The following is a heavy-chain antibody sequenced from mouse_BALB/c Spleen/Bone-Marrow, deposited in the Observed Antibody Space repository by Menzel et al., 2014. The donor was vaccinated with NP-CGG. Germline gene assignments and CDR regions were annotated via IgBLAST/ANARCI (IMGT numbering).Heavy chain of an antibody. CDR1: GYTFTSYY. CDR3: TREGDSPFAY. V-gene: IGHV1S81*02. D-gene: IGHD2-13*01. J-gene: IGHJ3*01. Sequence: VQLHQSGAELVKPGASVKLSCKASGYTFTSYYMYWVKQRPGQGLEWIGEINPSNGGTNFNEKFKSKATLTVDKSSITAYMQLSSLTSEDSAVYYCTREGDSPFAYWGQGTLVTVSA. CDR2: INPSNGGT.